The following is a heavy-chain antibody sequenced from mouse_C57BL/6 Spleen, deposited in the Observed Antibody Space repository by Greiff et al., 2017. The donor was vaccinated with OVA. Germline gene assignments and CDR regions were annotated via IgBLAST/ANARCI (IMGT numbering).Heavy chain of an antibody. CDR2: ISDGGSYT. J-gene: IGHJ2*01. V-gene: IGHV5-4*01. CDR3: ARVYYGSSFDY. Sequence: EVQLVESGGGLVKPGGSLKLSCAASGFTFSSYAMSWVRQTPEKRLEWVATISDGGSYTYYPDNVKGRFTISRDNAKNNLYLQMSHLKSEDTAMYYCARVYYGSSFDYWGQGTTHTVSS. CDR1: GFTFSSYA. D-gene: IGHD1-1*01.